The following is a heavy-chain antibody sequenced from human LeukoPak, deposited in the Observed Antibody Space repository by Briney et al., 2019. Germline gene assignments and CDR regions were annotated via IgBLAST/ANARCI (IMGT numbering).Heavy chain of an antibody. CDR2: IYYSGST. V-gene: IGHV4-39*02. CDR3: AREEYGGNNAFDI. Sequence: SETLSLTCTVSGGSISSSSYYWGWIRQPPGKGLEWIGSIYYSGSTYYNPSLKSRVTISVDTSKNQFSLKLSSVTAADTAVYYCAREEYGGNNAFDIWGQGTLVTVSS. D-gene: IGHD4-23*01. J-gene: IGHJ3*02. CDR1: GGSISSSSYY.